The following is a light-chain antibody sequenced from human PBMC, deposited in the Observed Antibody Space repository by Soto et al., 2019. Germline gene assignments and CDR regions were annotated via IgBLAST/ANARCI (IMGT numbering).Light chain of an antibody. CDR2: DAS. Sequence: EVVLTQSPATLSLSPGEIAALSWMASQSVKTFLVWYQQRPGQPPRLLIHDASHRAAGIPARFSGSGFGTDFTLTISSLEPEDAAVYYCQQRSNWPPITFGQGTRLE. CDR1: QSVKTF. V-gene: IGKV3-11*01. CDR3: QQRSNWPPIT. J-gene: IGKJ5*01.